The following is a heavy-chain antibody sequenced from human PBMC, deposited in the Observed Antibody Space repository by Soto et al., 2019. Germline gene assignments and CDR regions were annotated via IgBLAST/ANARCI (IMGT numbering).Heavy chain of an antibody. J-gene: IGHJ4*02. CDR2: ISGNSGNT. V-gene: IGHV3-23*01. D-gene: IGHD1-26*01. Sequence: EVQLSESGGGLVQPGGSLRLSCAASGFTFGSYAMSWVRQAPGKGLEWVSTISGNSGNTYYADSVKGRFTISRDNPRNTLNLQMNSLRAEDTAVYLCAKGRFGGSRTSFDYWGQGSLVKVSS. CDR3: AKGRFGGSRTSFDY. CDR1: GFTFGSYA.